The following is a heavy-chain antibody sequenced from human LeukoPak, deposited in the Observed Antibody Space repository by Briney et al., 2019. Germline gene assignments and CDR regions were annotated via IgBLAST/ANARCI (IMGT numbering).Heavy chain of an antibody. CDR2: ISYDGKT. V-gene: IGHV4-59*01. J-gene: IGHJ4*02. CDR3: VRVGRSLHWSPDL. CDR1: GASISNNY. D-gene: IGHD1-1*01. Sequence: SETLSLTCTVSGASISNNYWGCVGQPPGKGLERIACISYDGKTNDNPSLRSRVTMSVDMSKNQFSLNLTSMTAADTAVYYCVRVGRSLHWSPDLWGLGTLVTVSS.